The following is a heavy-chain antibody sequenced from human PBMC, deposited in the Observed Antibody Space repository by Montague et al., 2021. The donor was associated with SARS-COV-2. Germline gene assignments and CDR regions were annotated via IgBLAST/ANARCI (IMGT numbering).Heavy chain of an antibody. CDR1: GDSISSYY. CDR3: AGGSGIINFYNSGMDV. Sequence: SETLSLTCTVSGDSISSYYWSWIRQPAGKGLEWIGRIYTSGTTNYNPSLKSRVTMSVDTSKNQFSLKLSSVTAADTAVYYGAGGSGIINFYNSGMDVWGQGTTVTVSS. D-gene: IGHD3-10*01. J-gene: IGHJ6*02. CDR2: IYTSGTT. V-gene: IGHV4-4*07.